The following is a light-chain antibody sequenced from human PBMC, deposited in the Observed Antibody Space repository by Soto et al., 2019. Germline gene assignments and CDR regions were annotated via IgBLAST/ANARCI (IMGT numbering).Light chain of an antibody. CDR1: QNVHSN. Sequence: EVVMTQSPATLSVSPGERATLSCRASQNVHSNISWYQQKPRQAPRLLISYASTRATGIPARFSGSGSGTEFTLTISSLQSEDFGVDYCQHYSNWPPTFGRGTKVEIK. V-gene: IGKV3-15*01. J-gene: IGKJ3*01. CDR3: QHYSNWPPT. CDR2: YAS.